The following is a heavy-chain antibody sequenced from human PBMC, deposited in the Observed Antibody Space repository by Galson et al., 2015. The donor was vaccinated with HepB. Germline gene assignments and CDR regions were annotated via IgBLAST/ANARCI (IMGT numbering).Heavy chain of an antibody. D-gene: IGHD3-3*01. CDR1: GFTFSSYS. CDR2: ISSSSSYI. Sequence: LRLSCAASGFTFSSYSMNWVRQAPGKGLEWVSSISSSSSYIYYADSVKGRFTISRDNAKNSLYLQMNSLRAEDTAVYYCARSRDSWSGHHAFDIWGQGTMVTVSS. V-gene: IGHV3-21*01. CDR3: ARSRDSWSGHHAFDI. J-gene: IGHJ3*02.